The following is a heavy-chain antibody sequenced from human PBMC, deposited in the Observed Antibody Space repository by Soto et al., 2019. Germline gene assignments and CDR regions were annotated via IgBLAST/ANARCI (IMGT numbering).Heavy chain of an antibody. D-gene: IGHD1-1*01. V-gene: IGHV5-51*01. J-gene: IGHJ4*02. CDR1: GYSFTVYW. CDR3: ARQDGAANYYLNH. CDR2: IYPGDSDT. Sequence: GESLKISCGGSGYSFTVYWIAWVRQMPGKGLEWMGIIYPGDSDTRYSPSFQGQVTISADKSISTVYLQWSSLKASDTAIYYCARQDGAANYYLNHWGEGPLVTVSS.